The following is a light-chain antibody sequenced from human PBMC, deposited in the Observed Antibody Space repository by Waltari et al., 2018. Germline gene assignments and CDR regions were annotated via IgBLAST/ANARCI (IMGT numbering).Light chain of an antibody. CDR2: QAS. V-gene: IGKV1-5*03. J-gene: IGKJ2*01. CDR1: QSISNW. Sequence: DIQMNQSPSTLSASVGDRVTITCRASQSISNWLAWYQQKPGKAPKLLIYQASSLESGVPSRFSGSGSGTEFTLTISSLQPDDFATYYCQQYNTYSRTFGQGTKLEIK. CDR3: QQYNTYSRT.